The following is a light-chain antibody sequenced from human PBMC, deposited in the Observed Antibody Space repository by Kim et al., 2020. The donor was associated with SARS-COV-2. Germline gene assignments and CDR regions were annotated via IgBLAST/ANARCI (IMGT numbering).Light chain of an antibody. Sequence: SYELTQPPSMSVSPGQTASITCSGDKLGDKYACWYQQKPGQSPVLVIYQDTKRPSGIPERFSGSNSGITATLTISGTQAMDEADYYCQTWDSTSVVFGGGTQLTVL. CDR3: QTWDSTSVV. CDR1: KLGDKY. CDR2: QDT. J-gene: IGLJ2*01. V-gene: IGLV3-1*01.